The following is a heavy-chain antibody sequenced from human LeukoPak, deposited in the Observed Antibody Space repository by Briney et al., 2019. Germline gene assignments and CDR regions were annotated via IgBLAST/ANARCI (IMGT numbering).Heavy chain of an antibody. V-gene: IGHV4-39*01. CDR1: GGSLSSTGYC. Sequence: PSETLSLTCAVSGGSLSSTGYCWAWLRQPPGKGLEWLGTIYYSGSTYHNTSLKSRITMSVDTSRNQFSLKLSSVDAADTAVYYCAKAGVRYFDSSGLYAFDFWGQGTTVTVSS. CDR3: AKAGVRYFDSSGLYAFDF. D-gene: IGHD3-22*01. J-gene: IGHJ3*01. CDR2: IYYSGST.